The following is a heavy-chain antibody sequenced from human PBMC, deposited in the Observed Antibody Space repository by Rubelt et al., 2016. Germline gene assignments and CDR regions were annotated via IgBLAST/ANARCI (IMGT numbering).Heavy chain of an antibody. J-gene: IGHJ6*02. D-gene: IGHD1-1*01. V-gene: IGHV4-39*02. Sequence: QLQLQESGPGLVKPSETLSLACTVSGGSISSSSYYWGWIRQPPGKGLEWIGEINHSGSTNYNPSLKSRVTISVDTSKNQYSLKLSSVTAADTALFYCARERGGTQRDGMDVWGQGTTVTVSS. CDR2: INHSGST. CDR3: ARERGGTQRDGMDV. CDR1: GGSISSSSYY.